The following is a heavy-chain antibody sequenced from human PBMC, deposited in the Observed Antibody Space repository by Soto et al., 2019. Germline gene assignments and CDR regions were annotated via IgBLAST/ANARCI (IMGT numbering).Heavy chain of an antibody. Sequence: ASVKVSCKAFGYTFTSYAMNWVRHAPGQGLEWMGWINTNTGNPTYAQGFTGRFVFSLDTSVSTAYLQICSLKAEDTAVYYCATPASGYYGSAFDIWGQGTMVTVSS. CDR1: GYTFTSYA. CDR3: ATPASGYYGSAFDI. CDR2: INTNTGNP. J-gene: IGHJ3*02. V-gene: IGHV7-4-1*01. D-gene: IGHD3-22*01.